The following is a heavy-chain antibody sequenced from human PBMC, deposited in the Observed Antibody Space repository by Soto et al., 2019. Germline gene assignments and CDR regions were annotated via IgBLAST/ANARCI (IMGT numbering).Heavy chain of an antibody. D-gene: IGHD3-9*01. V-gene: IGHV3-11*01. CDR2: ISSSGSTI. CDR1: GFTFSDYY. J-gene: IGHJ3*02. CDR3: ARTGLNFYDILTGYQDHDAFDI. Sequence: GGSLRLSCAASGFTFSDYYMSWIRQAPGKGLEWVSYISSSGSTIYYADSVKGRFTISRDNAKNSLYLQMNSLRAEDTAVYYCARTGLNFYDILTGYQDHDAFDIWGQGTMVTVSS.